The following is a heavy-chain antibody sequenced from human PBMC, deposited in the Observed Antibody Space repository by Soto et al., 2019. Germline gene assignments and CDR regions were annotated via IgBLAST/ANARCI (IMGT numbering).Heavy chain of an antibody. D-gene: IGHD3-3*01. V-gene: IGHV1-8*02. CDR1: GYTFTGYY. CDR3: ARMGETYYDFWSGFGRGYYMDV. CDR2: MNPNSGNT. Sequence: GASVKVSCKASGYTFTGYYMHWVRQAPGQGLEWMGWMNPNSGNTGYAQKFQGRVTMTRNTSISTAYMELSSLRSEDTAVYYCARMGETYYDFWSGFGRGYYMDVWGKGTTVTVSS. J-gene: IGHJ6*03.